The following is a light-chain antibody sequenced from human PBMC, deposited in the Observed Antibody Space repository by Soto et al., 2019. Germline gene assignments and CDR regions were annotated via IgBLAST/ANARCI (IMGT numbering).Light chain of an antibody. CDR1: QSISSW. V-gene: IGKV1-5*01. CDR3: QQYNSYPWT. Sequence: DIQMTQSPSTLSASVGDRVTITCRASQSISSWLAWYQQKPGKAPKLLIYDASSLESGVPSRFSGSGSGTEFTLTISSLQPDDFATYYCQQYNSYPWTFGRGTKVGIK. J-gene: IGKJ1*01. CDR2: DAS.